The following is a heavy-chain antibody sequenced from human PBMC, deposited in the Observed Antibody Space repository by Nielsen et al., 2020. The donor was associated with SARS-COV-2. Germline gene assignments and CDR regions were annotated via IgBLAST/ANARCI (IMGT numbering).Heavy chain of an antibody. CDR1: GGSISSSNW. CDR2: IYHSGST. Sequence: SETLSLTCAVSGGSISSSNWWSWVCQPPGKGLEWIGEIYHSGSTNYNPSLKSRVTISVDKSKNQFSLKLSSVTAADTAVYYCARFQRGPLLLGYYYYGMDVWGQGTTVTVSS. V-gene: IGHV4-4*02. D-gene: IGHD2-2*01. CDR3: ARFQRGPLLLGYYYYGMDV. J-gene: IGHJ6*02.